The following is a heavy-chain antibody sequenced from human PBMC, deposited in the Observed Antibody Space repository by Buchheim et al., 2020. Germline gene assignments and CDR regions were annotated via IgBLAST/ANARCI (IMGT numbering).Heavy chain of an antibody. Sequence: QVQLVQSGAEVKKPGSSVKVSCKASGGTFSSYAISWVRQAPGQGLEWMGRIIPILGIANYAQKLQGRVTITADKYTSTAYTELSSLRSEDTAVYYCARDIVGATCDYWGQGTL. CDR3: ARDIVGATCDY. J-gene: IGHJ4*02. D-gene: IGHD1-26*01. CDR2: IIPILGIA. V-gene: IGHV1-69*04. CDR1: GGTFSSYA.